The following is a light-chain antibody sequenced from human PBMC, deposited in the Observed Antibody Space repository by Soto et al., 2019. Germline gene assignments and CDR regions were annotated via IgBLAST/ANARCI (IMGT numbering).Light chain of an antibody. J-gene: IGKJ5*01. V-gene: IGKV3-20*01. CDR1: QSVSSIY. CDR3: QQFGTSPPST. Sequence: EIVLTQSPGTLSLSPGEGATLSCRASQSVSSIYLAWYQQKPGQAPRLLIYGASSRATGIPDRFSGSGSGTDFTLTISRLEPEDFAVYYCQQFGTSPPSTFGQGTRLEIK. CDR2: GAS.